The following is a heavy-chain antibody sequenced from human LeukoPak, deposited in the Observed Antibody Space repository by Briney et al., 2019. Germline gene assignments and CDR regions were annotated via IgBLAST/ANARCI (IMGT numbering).Heavy chain of an antibody. CDR1: GFTFSIYA. CDR3: VRDRGSGWYYMDL. Sequence: GGSLRLTCVASGFTFSIYAMSWVRPAPGKGREWVSVINSNGGTAHYAGSVRGRFTISRDNSKHIVSLQMKSLRADDTATYFCVRDRGSGWYYMDLWGQGTLVTVSS. CDR2: INSNGGTA. J-gene: IGHJ4*02. V-gene: IGHV3-23*01. D-gene: IGHD6-19*01.